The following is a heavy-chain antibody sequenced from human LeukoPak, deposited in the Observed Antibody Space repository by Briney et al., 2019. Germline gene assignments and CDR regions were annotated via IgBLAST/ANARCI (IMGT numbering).Heavy chain of an antibody. D-gene: IGHD6-19*01. CDR3: ARGKRSVWPVGLCMDV. Sequence: GASVKVSCKASGYTFTSYYMHWVRQAPGQGLEWMGLINPSAGTTTYAQKFQGRVTVTRDTSTSTVYMDLSSLKSEDTAVYYCARGKRSVWPVGLCMDVWGQGTTVTVSS. CDR2: INPSAGTT. CDR1: GYTFTSYY. J-gene: IGHJ6*02. V-gene: IGHV1-46*01.